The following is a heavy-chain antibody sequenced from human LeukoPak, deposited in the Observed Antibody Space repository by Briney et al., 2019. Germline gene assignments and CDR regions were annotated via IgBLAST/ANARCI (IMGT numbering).Heavy chain of an antibody. J-gene: IGHJ4*02. CDR3: ARDPGRIAAAGTEFDY. Sequence: ASVKVSCKASGYTFTSYGISWVRQAPGQGLEWMRWISAYNGNTNYAQKLQGRVTMTTDTSTSTAYMELRSLRSDDTAVYYCARDPGRIAAAGTEFDYWGQGTLVTVSS. D-gene: IGHD6-13*01. CDR2: ISAYNGNT. CDR1: GYTFTSYG. V-gene: IGHV1-18*01.